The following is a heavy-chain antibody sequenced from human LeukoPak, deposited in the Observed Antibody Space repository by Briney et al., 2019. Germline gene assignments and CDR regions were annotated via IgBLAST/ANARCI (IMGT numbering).Heavy chain of an antibody. CDR2: IYSGGDT. D-gene: IGHD6-19*01. J-gene: IGHJ4*02. CDR3: AKSPGYSSGSFDY. Sequence: PGGSLRLSCAAFGFTVRSNYMSWVRQAPGKGLEWVSVIYSGGDTYYADSVRGRFTISRDISKNTLYLQMNSLRAEDTAVYYCAKSPGYSSGSFDYWSQGTLVTVSS. V-gene: IGHV3-66*01. CDR1: GFTVRSNY.